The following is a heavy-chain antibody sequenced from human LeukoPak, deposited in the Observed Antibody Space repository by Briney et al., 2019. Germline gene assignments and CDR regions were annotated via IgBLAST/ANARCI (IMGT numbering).Heavy chain of an antibody. D-gene: IGHD6-6*01. CDR3: ARGKSSSLIYYYYYYMDV. CDR2: INPNSGNT. CDR1: GYTFTGYY. V-gene: IGHV1-8*03. Sequence: VASVKVSCKASGYTFTGYYMHWVRQAPGQGLEWMGWINPNSGNTGYAQKFQGRVTITRNTSISTAYMELSSLRSEDTAVYYCARGKSSSLIYYYYYYMDVWGKGTTVTVSS. J-gene: IGHJ6*03.